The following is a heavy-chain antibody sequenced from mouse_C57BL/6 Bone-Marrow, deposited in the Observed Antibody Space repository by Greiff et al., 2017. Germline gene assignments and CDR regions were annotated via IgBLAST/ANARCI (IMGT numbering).Heavy chain of an antibody. Sequence: QVQLQQSGAELAKPGASVKLSCKASGYTFTSYWMHWVKQRPGQGLEWIGYINPSSGYTKYNQKFKDKARLTADKSSSTAYMQLSSLTYEDSAVYYGARWVTGPYYFDYWGQGTTLTVSS. CDR2: INPSSGYT. CDR1: GYTFTSYW. V-gene: IGHV1-7*01. CDR3: ARWVTGPYYFDY. J-gene: IGHJ2*01. D-gene: IGHD2-1*01.